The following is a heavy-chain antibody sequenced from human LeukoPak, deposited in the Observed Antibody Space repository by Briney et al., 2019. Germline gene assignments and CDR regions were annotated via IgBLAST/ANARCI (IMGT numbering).Heavy chain of an antibody. CDR2: ISSSGSTI. V-gene: IGHV3-48*03. J-gene: IGHJ4*02. Sequence: GGSLRLSCAASGFTFSSYEMNWVRQAPGKGLEWVSYISSSGSTIYYADSVKGRFTISRDNAKNSLYLQMNSLRAEDTAVYYCARQSESRIEVAVTGGLDFDYWGQGILVTVSS. CDR3: ARQSESRIEVAVTGGLDFDY. CDR1: GFTFSSYE. D-gene: IGHD6-19*01.